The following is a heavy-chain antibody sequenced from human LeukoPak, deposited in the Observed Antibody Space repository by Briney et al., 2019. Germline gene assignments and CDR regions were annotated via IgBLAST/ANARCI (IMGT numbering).Heavy chain of an antibody. J-gene: IGHJ5*02. CDR1: GDSVSSNSAA. CDR2: TYYGSKWYN. CDR3: AGVGDYYDSSGYLGNWFDP. D-gene: IGHD3-22*01. Sequence: SQTLSLTCAISGDSVSSNSAAWNWIRQSPSRGLEWLGRTYYGSKWYNDYAVSVKSRITINPDTSKNQFSLQLNSVTPEDTAVYYCAGVGDYYDSSGYLGNWFDPWGQGTLVTVSS. V-gene: IGHV6-1*01.